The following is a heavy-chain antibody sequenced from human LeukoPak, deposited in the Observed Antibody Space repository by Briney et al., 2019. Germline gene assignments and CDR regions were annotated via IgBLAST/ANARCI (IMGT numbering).Heavy chain of an antibody. J-gene: IGHJ4*02. D-gene: IGHD2-8*02. CDR3: ARQITGYFDS. CDR2: INPNNSDT. CDR1: GYTFSGYY. V-gene: IGHV1-2*02. Sequence: ASVKVSCKASGYTFSGYYMHWVRQAPGQGLEWMGWINPNNSDTNYAQNFQGRVSMTRDTSISTAYMELSRLRSDDTAVYYCARQITGYFDSWGQGTLVTVSS.